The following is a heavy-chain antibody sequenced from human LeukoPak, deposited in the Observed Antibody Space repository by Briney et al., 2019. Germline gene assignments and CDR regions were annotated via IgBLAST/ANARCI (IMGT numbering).Heavy chain of an antibody. Sequence: SETLSLTCTVSGGSISSHYWSWIRQPPGKGLEWIGYIYYSGSTNYNPSLKSRVTISVDTSKNQFSLKLSSVTAADTAVYYCARSPGGYWGQGTLVTVSS. D-gene: IGHD3-16*01. CDR2: IYYSGST. CDR3: ARSPGGY. J-gene: IGHJ4*02. CDR1: GGSISSHY. V-gene: IGHV4-59*11.